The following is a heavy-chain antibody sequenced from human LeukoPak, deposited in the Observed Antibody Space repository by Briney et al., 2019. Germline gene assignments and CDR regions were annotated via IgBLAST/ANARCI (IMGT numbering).Heavy chain of an antibody. Sequence: GGSLRLSCAASGFTFSSYWMSWVRQAPEKGLEWVANIKQDGSEKYYVDSVKGRFTISRDNAKNSLYLQMNSLRAEDTAVYYCARDYAYYDFWSVYYDQGVFDYWGQGTLVTVSS. J-gene: IGHJ4*02. CDR2: IKQDGSEK. CDR3: ARDYAYYDFWSVYYDQGVFDY. D-gene: IGHD3-3*01. V-gene: IGHV3-7*01. CDR1: GFTFSSYW.